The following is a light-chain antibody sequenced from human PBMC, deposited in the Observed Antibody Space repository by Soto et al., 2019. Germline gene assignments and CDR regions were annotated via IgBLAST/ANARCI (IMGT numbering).Light chain of an antibody. J-gene: IGKJ2*01. CDR3: LKDFTSPYT. CDR2: VAS. CDR1: QGIRND. V-gene: IGKV1-6*01. Sequence: AIQMTQSPSSLSASVGDRVTITCRASQGIRNDLGWYQQKPGKAPKLLVYVASSLQSGVPSRFTGSGSGTDFTLPISGLQPEDFATYYCLKDFTSPYTFGQGTKLEIK.